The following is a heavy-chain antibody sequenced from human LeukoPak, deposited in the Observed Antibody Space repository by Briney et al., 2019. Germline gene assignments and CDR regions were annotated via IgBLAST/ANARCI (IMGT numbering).Heavy chain of an antibody. J-gene: IGHJ3*02. CDR1: GGSISSYY. CDR3: ARDPSYYYGSGSYFDAFDI. Sequence: PSETLPLTCTVSGGSISSYYWSWIRQPPGKGLVWIGYIYYSGSTNYNPSLKSRVTISVDTSKNQFSLKLSSVTAADTAVYYCARDPSYYYGSGSYFDAFDIWGQGTMVTVSS. D-gene: IGHD3-10*01. V-gene: IGHV4-59*01. CDR2: IYYSGST.